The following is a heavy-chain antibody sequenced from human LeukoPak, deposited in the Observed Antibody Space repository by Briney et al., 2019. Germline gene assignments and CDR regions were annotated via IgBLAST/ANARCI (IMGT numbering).Heavy chain of an antibody. V-gene: IGHV1-8*03. J-gene: IGHJ3*02. CDR1: GYTFTSYD. CDR2: MNPNSGNT. Sequence: ASVKVSCKASGYTFTSYDINWVRQATGQGLEWMGWMNPNSGNTGYAQKFQGRVTITRNTSISTAYMELSSLRSEDTAVYYCAIDSSLHDAFDIWGQGTMITVSS. CDR3: AIDSSLHDAFDI. D-gene: IGHD6-13*01.